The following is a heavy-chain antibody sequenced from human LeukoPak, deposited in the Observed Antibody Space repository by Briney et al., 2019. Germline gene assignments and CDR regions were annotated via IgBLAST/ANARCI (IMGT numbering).Heavy chain of an antibody. D-gene: IGHD1-26*01. CDR1: GYTFTGYY. CDR2: INPNSGGT. Sequence: ASVTVSCTASGYTFTGYYMHWVRQAPGQGLEWMGWINPNSGGTNYAQKFQGWFTMTRDTSISTAYMELSRLRSDDTAVYYCASALVGAAAFDIWGQGTMVTVSS. J-gene: IGHJ3*02. CDR3: ASALVGAAAFDI. V-gene: IGHV1-2*04.